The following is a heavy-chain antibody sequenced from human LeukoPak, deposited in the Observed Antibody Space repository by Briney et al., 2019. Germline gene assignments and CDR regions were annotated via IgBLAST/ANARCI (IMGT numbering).Heavy chain of an antibody. CDR2: ISDSGIGA. CDR3: AKVGRSGWHRGYFDY. J-gene: IGHJ4*02. CDR1: GFTFSSYG. Sequence: GGSLRLSCAASGFTFSSYGMSWVRQAPGKGLEWVSGISDSGIGAYYADSVKGRLTISRDNSKNTLYLQMNSLRAEDTAVYYCAKVGRSGWHRGYFDYWGQGTLVTVSS. V-gene: IGHV3-23*01. D-gene: IGHD6-19*01.